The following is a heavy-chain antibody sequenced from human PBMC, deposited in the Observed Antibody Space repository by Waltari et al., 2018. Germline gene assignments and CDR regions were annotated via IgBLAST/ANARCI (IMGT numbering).Heavy chain of an antibody. J-gene: IGHJ4*02. CDR2: ISSGGTTI. V-gene: IGHV3-48*04. CDR1: GFHFKTYI. D-gene: IGHD2-21*01. CDR3: VSGPYGGNSYFNF. Sequence: EVQLVESGGGLVQPGGSLRLSCAASGFHFKTYIMNWVRQAPGKGLEWVAYISSGGTTIYYADSVKGRFTISRDNAKNSLDLQMSSLRAEDTAVYYCVSGPYGGNSYFNFWGQGTLVTVSS.